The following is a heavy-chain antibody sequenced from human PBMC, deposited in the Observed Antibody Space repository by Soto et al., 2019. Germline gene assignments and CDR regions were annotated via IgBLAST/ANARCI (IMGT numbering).Heavy chain of an antibody. J-gene: IGHJ4*02. V-gene: IGHV1-2*02. CDR3: ARGELYYDSSGYCDY. Sequence: ASVKVSCKASGYTFTGYYMHWVRQAPGQGLEWMGWINPNSGGTNYAQKFQGRVTMTRDTSISTAYMELSRLRSDDTAVYYCARGELYYDSSGYCDYWGQGTLVTVSS. CDR2: INPNSGGT. D-gene: IGHD3-22*01. CDR1: GYTFTGYY.